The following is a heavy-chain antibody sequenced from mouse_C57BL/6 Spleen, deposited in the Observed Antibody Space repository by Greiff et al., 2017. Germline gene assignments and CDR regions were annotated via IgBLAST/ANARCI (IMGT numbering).Heavy chain of an antibody. Sequence: VKLQQPGAELVKPGASVKLSCKASGYTFTSYWMHWVKQRPGQGLEWIGMIHPNSGSTNYNEKFKSKATLTVDKSSSTAYMQLSSLTSEDSAVYYCARSNYGSSYDFDYWGQGTTLTVSS. CDR2: IHPNSGST. CDR3: ARSNYGSSYDFDY. V-gene: IGHV1-64*01. CDR1: GYTFTSYW. D-gene: IGHD1-1*01. J-gene: IGHJ2*01.